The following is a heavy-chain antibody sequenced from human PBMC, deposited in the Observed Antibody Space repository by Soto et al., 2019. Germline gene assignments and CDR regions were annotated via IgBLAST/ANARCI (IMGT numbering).Heavy chain of an antibody. D-gene: IGHD5-18*01. CDR1: GYSFTSYW. CDR2: IDPSDSYT. J-gene: IGHJ6*02. CDR3: ARSQYGAPAHPNSYGLYGMDG. Sequence: PGESLKISCKGSGYSFTSYWISWVRQMPGKGLEWMGRIDPSDSYTNYSPSFQGHVTISADKSISTAYLQWSSLKASDTAMYYCARSQYGAPAHPNSYGLYGMDGWGQGPTVTVS. V-gene: IGHV5-10-1*01.